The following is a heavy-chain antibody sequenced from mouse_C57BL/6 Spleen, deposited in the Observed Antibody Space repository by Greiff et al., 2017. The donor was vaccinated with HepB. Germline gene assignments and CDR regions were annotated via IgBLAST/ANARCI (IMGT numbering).Heavy chain of an antibody. V-gene: IGHV14-2*01. CDR2: IDPEDGET. D-gene: IGHD2-5*01. J-gene: IGHJ2*01. Sequence: DVKLVESGAELVKPGASVKLSCAASGFNIKDYYMHWVKQRTEQGLEWIGRIDPEDGETKYAPKFQGKATITADTSSNTAYLQLSSLTSEDTAVYYCARSRAYYSNYEDYWGQGTTLTVSS. CDR3: ARSRAYYSNYEDY. CDR1: GFNIKDYY.